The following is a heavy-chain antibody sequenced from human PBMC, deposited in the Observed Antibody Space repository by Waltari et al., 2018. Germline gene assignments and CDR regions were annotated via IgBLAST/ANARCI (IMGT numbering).Heavy chain of an antibody. D-gene: IGHD2-15*01. CDR3: ARDRGRGLYLDT. CDR2: VLGSGRT. CDR1: GDSISYW. V-gene: IGHV4-4*02. J-gene: IGHJ4*02. Sequence: QFQFQESGPGLVKPSRTLSLFCAVSGDSISYWWSWVRQPPGKGLEWIGQVLGSGRTNYNPSFASRVTISLDTSTHQFALKMTSATAADTALYYCARDRGRGLYLDTWGQGILVTVSP.